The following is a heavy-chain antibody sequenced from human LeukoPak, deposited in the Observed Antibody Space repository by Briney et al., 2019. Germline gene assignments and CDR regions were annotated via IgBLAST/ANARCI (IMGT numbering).Heavy chain of an antibody. CDR1: GFTFSSYA. CDR3: AKDRPTYYYDSSGGDAFDI. D-gene: IGHD3-22*01. V-gene: IGHV3-23*01. Sequence: GGSLRLSCAASGFTFSSYAMSWVRQAPGKGLEWVSAISGSGGSTYYADSVKGRFTISRDNSKNTLYLQMNSLRAEDTAVYYCAKDRPTYYYDSSGGDAFDIWGQGTMVTVSS. J-gene: IGHJ3*02. CDR2: ISGSGGST.